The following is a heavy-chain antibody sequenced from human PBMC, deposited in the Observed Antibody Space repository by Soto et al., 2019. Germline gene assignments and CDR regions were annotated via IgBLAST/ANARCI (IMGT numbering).Heavy chain of an antibody. CDR3: AKDLETYCTASTCYPGPSDY. CDR2: ISGSGGST. D-gene: IGHD2-15*01. CDR1: GFTFSRNA. Sequence: PGGSLRLSCAASGFTFSRNAMSWVRQAPGKGLEWVSGISGSGGSTYYADSVKGRFTISRDNSKSTLYLQMNSLRAEDTAVYYCAKDLETYCTASTCYPGPSDYWGQGTLVTVSS. V-gene: IGHV3-23*01. J-gene: IGHJ4*02.